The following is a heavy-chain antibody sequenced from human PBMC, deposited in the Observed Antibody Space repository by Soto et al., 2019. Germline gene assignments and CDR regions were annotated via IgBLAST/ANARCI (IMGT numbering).Heavy chain of an antibody. J-gene: IGHJ4*02. CDR3: ARAPYYDFWSGYQYYFDY. V-gene: IGHV4-59*01. D-gene: IGHD3-3*01. CDR1: GGSISSYY. CDR2: IYYSGST. Sequence: PSETLSLTCTVSGGSISSYYWSWIRQPPGKGLEWIGYIYYSGSTNYNPSLKSRVTISVDTSKNQFSLKLSSVTAADTAVYYCARAPYYDFWSGYQYYFDYWGQGTLVTVSS.